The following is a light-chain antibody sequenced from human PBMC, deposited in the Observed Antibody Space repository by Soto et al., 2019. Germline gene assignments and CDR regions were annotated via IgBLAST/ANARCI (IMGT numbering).Light chain of an antibody. CDR3: QQYDKTVPPVT. V-gene: IGKV3-15*01. J-gene: IGKJ4*01. CDR1: RSVSTN. Sequence: DIILTQSPAIVSVSPGERATLSCRASRSVSTNLAWYQHKHGQAPRLLIYGASTRVTDIPPRFSGSGSGTEFTLNINYLKSEDFGFYYCQQYDKTVPPVTFGGGTKVEI. CDR2: GAS.